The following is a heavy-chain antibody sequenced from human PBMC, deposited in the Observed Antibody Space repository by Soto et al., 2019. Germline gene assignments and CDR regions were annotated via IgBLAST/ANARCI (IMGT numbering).Heavy chain of an antibody. Sequence: PSETLSLTCTVSGGSFSPNYWAWIRQPPGKGLEWIGYIYYSGSTNYNPSLKSRVTISVDTSKNQFSLKLSSVTAADTAVYYCARVGKVYYDFWRGSYFDYWGQGALVTVSS. D-gene: IGHD3-3*01. V-gene: IGHV4-59*01. CDR3: ARVGKVYYDFWRGSYFDY. J-gene: IGHJ4*02. CDR2: IYYSGST. CDR1: GGSFSPNY.